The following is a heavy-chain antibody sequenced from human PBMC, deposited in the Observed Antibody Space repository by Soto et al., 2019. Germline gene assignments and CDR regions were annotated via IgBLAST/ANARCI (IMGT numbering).Heavy chain of an antibody. CDR3: ARVPRGGYCSGGSCYYSNWFDP. CDR2: IYYSGST. Sequence: SETLSLTCTASGGSISSYYWSWIRQPPGKGLEWIGYIYYSGSTNYNPSLKSRVTISVDTSKNQFSLKLSSVTAADTAVYYCARVPRGGYCSGGSCYYSNWFDPWGQGTLVTVSS. J-gene: IGHJ5*02. D-gene: IGHD2-15*01. CDR1: GGSISSYY. V-gene: IGHV4-59*01.